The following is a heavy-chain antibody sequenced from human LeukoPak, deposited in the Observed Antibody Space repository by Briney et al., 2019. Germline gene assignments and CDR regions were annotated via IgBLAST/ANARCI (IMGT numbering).Heavy chain of an antibody. V-gene: IGHV3-33*01. J-gene: IGHJ4*02. CDR1: GFTFSSYG. Sequence: GGSLRLSCAASGFTFSSYGMHWVRQAPGKGLEWVAVIWYDGSNKYYADPVKGRFTISRDNSKNTLYLQMNSLRAEDTAVYYCARARDRGGVSSTSPNYWGQGTLVTVSS. CDR3: ARARDRGGVSSTSPNY. CDR2: IWYDGSNK. D-gene: IGHD2-2*01.